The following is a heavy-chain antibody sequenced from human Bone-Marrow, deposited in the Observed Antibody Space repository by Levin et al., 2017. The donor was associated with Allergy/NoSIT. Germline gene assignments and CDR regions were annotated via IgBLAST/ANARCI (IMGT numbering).Heavy chain of an antibody. J-gene: IGHJ4*02. CDR2: ISSSSSYI. D-gene: IGHD3-22*01. CDR3: ARDQPTLGKYYYDSSGYYYAIWSTIDY. CDR1: GFTFSSYS. Sequence: GGSLRLSCAASGFTFSSYSMNWVRQAPGKGLEWVSSISSSSSYIYYADSVKGRFTISRDNAKNSLYLQMNSLRAEDTAVYYCARDQPTLGKYYYDSSGYYYAIWSTIDYWGQGTLVTVSS. V-gene: IGHV3-21*01.